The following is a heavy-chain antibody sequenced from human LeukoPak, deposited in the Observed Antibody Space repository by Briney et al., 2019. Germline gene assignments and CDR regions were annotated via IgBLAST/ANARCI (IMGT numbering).Heavy chain of an antibody. CDR2: ISRDGSNT. D-gene: IGHD1-26*01. Sequence: PGGSLRLSCAASGFTISPYWMHWVRQTPGKGLVWVSRISRDGSNTVYADSVKGRFTISRDNANKTLYLQMNSLRGDDTAVYYCAGEWDLPGAYYMDVWGKGTTVTVSS. V-gene: IGHV3-74*01. CDR1: GFTISPYW. J-gene: IGHJ6*03. CDR3: AGEWDLPGAYYMDV.